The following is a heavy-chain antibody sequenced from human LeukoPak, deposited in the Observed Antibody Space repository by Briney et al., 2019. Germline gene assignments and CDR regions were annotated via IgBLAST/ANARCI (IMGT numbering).Heavy chain of an antibody. D-gene: IGHD3-16*02. Sequence: ASVKVSCKASGYTFTSYDINWVRQATGQGLEWMGWMNPNSGNTGYAQKFQGRVTMTRNTSISTAYMELSSLRSEDTAVYYCARVPRYYDYVWGSYRTLPFDYWGQGTLVTVSS. CDR3: ARVPRYYDYVWGSYRTLPFDY. CDR1: GYTFTSYD. CDR2: MNPNSGNT. V-gene: IGHV1-8*01. J-gene: IGHJ4*02.